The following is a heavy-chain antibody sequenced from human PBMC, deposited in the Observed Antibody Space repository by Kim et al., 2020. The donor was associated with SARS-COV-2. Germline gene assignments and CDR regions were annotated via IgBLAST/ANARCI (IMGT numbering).Heavy chain of an antibody. CDR1: GYTLTELS. V-gene: IGHV1-24*01. Sequence: ASVKVSCKVSGYTLTELSMHWVRQAPGKGLEWMGGFDPEDGETIYAQKFQGRVTMTEDTSTDTAYMELSSLRSEDTAVYYCATWVIAAGYNWFDPGGQGTLVTVSS. D-gene: IGHD6-25*01. CDR3: ATWVIAAGYNWFDP. J-gene: IGHJ5*02. CDR2: FDPEDGET.